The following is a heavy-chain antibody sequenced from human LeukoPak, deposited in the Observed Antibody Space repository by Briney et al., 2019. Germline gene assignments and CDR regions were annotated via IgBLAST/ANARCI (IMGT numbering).Heavy chain of an antibody. CDR1: GFIFSRYA. D-gene: IGHD3-22*01. CDR3: AKTGYYYDRSEYNYDRRRYFDL. J-gene: IGHJ2*01. Sequence: GGSLRLSCAVSGFIFSRYAMRWVPPAPGGGLVWVSAISGSGGNTYYADSVKGRFTISTDNSKNTLYLQMNSLRAEDTAVFYCAKTGYYYDRSEYNYDRRRYFDLWGRGTLVTVSS. V-gene: IGHV3-23*01. CDR2: ISGSGGNT.